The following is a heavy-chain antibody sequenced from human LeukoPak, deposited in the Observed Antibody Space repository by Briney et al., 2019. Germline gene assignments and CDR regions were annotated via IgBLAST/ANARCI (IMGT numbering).Heavy chain of an antibody. J-gene: IGHJ4*02. V-gene: IGHV3-9*01. CDR3: ARAERVGDIVVVPAARRGDYFDY. CDR1: GFTFDDYG. D-gene: IGHD2-2*01. Sequence: GGSLRLSCAASGFTFDDYGMHWVRQAPGKGLEWASGISWNSGKIGYADSVKGRFTISRDNAKNSLYLQMNSLRAEDTAVYYCARAERVGDIVVVPAARRGDYFDYWGQGTLVTVSS. CDR2: ISWNSGKI.